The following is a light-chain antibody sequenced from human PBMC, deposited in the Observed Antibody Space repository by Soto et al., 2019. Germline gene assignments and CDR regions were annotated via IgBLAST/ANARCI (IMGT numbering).Light chain of an antibody. CDR3: QHLNSYPYT. V-gene: IGKV1-9*01. J-gene: IGKJ2*01. Sequence: IKLTQSPASLSASVGDRVTITCRASQDIGSYLAWYQQKPGKAPKLLIYAASTLQSGVPSRFSGSGSGTDFTLTISSLQPEDFATYYCQHLNSYPYTFGQGTKVDIK. CDR1: QDIGSY. CDR2: AAS.